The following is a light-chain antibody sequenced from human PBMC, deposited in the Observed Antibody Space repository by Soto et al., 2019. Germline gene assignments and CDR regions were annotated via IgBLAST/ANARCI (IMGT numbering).Light chain of an antibody. CDR3: QQYEKWPTSIT. CDR2: DAS. Sequence: DIHMTQSPSTLSASVGYRFTITCRASQSISSWLAWYQQKPGKAPKLLIYDASSLESGVPSRFSGGGSGTEFTLTISSLQSEDFAVYYCQQYEKWPTSITFGQGTRWRL. J-gene: IGKJ5*01. CDR1: QSISSW. V-gene: IGKV1-5*01.